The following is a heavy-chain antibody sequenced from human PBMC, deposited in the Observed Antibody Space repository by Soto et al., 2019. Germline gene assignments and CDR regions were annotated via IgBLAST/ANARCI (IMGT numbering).Heavy chain of an antibody. CDR2: IIPIFGTA. CDR3: ARAPPSAYQLLPSWFDP. J-gene: IGHJ5*02. V-gene: IGHV1-69*01. Sequence: QVQLVQSGAEVKKPGSSVKVSCKASGGTFSSYAISWVRQAPGQGLEWMGGIIPIFGTANYAQKFQGRVTITADESTSTAYMELSSVRSEDTAVYYCARAPPSAYQLLPSWFDPGGQGTLVTVSS. CDR1: GGTFSSYA. D-gene: IGHD2-2*01.